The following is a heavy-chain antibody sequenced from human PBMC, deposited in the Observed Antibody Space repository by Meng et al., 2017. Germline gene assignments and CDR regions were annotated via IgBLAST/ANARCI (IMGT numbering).Heavy chain of an antibody. Sequence: VQLGGSGGGVVQPGRSLRLSCAASGFTFSSYAMHWVRQAPGKGLGGVAVISYDGSNKYYPDSVKGRFTISRDNSKNTLYLQMNSLRAEDTAVYYCAREGVEVRGVSLDYWGQGTLVTVSS. CDR3: AREGVEVRGVSLDY. D-gene: IGHD3-10*01. V-gene: IGHV3-30*01. CDR2: ISYDGSNK. CDR1: GFTFSSYA. J-gene: IGHJ4*02.